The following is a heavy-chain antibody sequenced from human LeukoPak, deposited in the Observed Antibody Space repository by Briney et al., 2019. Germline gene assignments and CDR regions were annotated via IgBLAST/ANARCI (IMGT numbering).Heavy chain of an antibody. CDR1: GFTFSSYA. V-gene: IGHV3-23*01. D-gene: IGHD3-3*01. CDR2: ISGSGGST. J-gene: IGHJ6*02. Sequence: GGSLRLSCAASGFTFSSYAMSWVRQAPRKGLEWVSAISGSGGSTYYADSVKGRFTISRDNSKNTLYLQMNSLRAEDTAVYYCARDYNYDFWSGYYSNGMDVWGQGTTVTVSS. CDR3: ARDYNYDFWSGYYSNGMDV.